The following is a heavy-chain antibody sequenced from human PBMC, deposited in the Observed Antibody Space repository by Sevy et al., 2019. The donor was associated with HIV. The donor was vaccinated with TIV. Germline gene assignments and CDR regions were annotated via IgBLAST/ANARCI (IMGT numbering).Heavy chain of an antibody. J-gene: IGHJ4*02. CDR3: PRDLHPPGPVRGTNFDY. Sequence: GGSLRLSCAASALTFTRYAFHWVRQAPGKGPEWLGVISYEGSNIYYGPSVKGRFTISRDNSKNTLYLQMNDMRTEDLSWYDDPRDLHPPGPVRGTNFDYWGRGTLVTVSS. D-gene: IGHD1-1*01. CDR2: ISYEGSNI. V-gene: IGHV3-30*03. CDR1: ALTFTRYA.